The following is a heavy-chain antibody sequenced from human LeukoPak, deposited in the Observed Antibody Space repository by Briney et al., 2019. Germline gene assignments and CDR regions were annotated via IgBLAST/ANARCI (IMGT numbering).Heavy chain of an antibody. V-gene: IGHV4-34*01. CDR1: GGSFSGYY. D-gene: IGHD2-2*01. CDR3: ARGLVGYCSSTSCSHRPSLSMDV. Sequence: SETLSLTCAVYGGSFSGYYWSWIRQPPGKGLEWIGEINHSGSTNYNPSLKSRVTISVDTSKNQFSLKLSSVTAADTAVYYCARGLVGYCSSTSCSHRPSLSMDVWGKGITVTVSS. CDR2: INHSGST. J-gene: IGHJ6*03.